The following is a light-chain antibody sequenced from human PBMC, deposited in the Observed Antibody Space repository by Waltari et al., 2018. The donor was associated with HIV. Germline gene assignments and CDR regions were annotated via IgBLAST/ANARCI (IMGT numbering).Light chain of an antibody. CDR1: SSDIDTYNY. CDR2: DAN. Sequence: QSALTQPASVSGSLGQSITISCVGTSSDIDTYNYVSWYQHHPHKAPRLVIYDANTLPSGGPLRLSRSKAGNTASQTVSGLQAEDEAGYYFTSYISRSTLLFGGGTKVTVL. CDR3: TSYISRSTLL. V-gene: IGLV2-14*01. J-gene: IGLJ3*02.